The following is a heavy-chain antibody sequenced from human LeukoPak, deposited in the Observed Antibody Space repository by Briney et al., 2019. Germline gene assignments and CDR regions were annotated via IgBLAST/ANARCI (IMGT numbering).Heavy chain of an antibody. Sequence: GGSLRLSCAASGFTFSSYAMSWVRQAPGKGLEWVSGVSGSGDSTYYADSVKGRSTISRDNSKNTLYLQMNSLRAEDTAVYYCAKDLHYCSGGSCYSEGYFDYWGQGTLVTVSS. V-gene: IGHV3-23*01. CDR2: VSGSGDST. CDR3: AKDLHYCSGGSCYSEGYFDY. J-gene: IGHJ4*02. CDR1: GFTFSSYA. D-gene: IGHD2-15*01.